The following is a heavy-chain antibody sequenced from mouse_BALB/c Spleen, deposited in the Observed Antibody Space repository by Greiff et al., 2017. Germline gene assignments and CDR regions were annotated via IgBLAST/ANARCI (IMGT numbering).Heavy chain of an antibody. CDR3: ARGNYRYDSPYYFDY. D-gene: IGHD2-14*01. V-gene: IGHV1-9*01. Sequence: QVQLKESGAELMKPGASVKISCKATGYTFSSYWIEWVKQRPGHGLEWIGEILPGSGSTNYNEKFKGKATFTADTSSNTAYMQLSSLTSEDSAVYYCARGNYRYDSPYYFDYWGQGTTLTVSA. J-gene: IGHJ2*01. CDR2: ILPGSGST. CDR1: GYTFSSYW.